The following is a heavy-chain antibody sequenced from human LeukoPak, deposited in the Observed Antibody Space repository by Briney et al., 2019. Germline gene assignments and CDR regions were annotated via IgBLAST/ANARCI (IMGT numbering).Heavy chain of an antibody. V-gene: IGHV4-31*03. Sequence: SQTLSLTCTVSGGSISSGGYDWSWIRQYPGRGLEWIGYIYYSGSTYYNPSLKSRVTISVDTSKNQFSLKLSSVTAADTAVYYCARDRNYYGMDVWGQGTTVTVSS. CDR1: GGSISSGGYD. CDR2: IYYSGST. CDR3: ARDRNYYGMDV. J-gene: IGHJ6*02.